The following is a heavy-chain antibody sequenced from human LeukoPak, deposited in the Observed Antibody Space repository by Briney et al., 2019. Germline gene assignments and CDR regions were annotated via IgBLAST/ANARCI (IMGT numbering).Heavy chain of an antibody. CDR1: GFTFSSYA. V-gene: IGHV3-23*01. CDR3: AKLYCSSTSCYHGGFYFDY. CDR2: ISGSGGST. J-gene: IGHJ4*02. Sequence: GGSLRLSCAASGFTFSSYAMSWVRQAPGKGLEWVSAISGSGGSTYYADSVKGRFTISRDNSKNTLYLQMNSLRAEDTAVYYCAKLYCSSTSCYHGGFYFDYWGQGTLVTVSS. D-gene: IGHD2-2*01.